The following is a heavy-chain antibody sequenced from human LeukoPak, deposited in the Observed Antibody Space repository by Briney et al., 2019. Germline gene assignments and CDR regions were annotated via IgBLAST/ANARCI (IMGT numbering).Heavy chain of an antibody. V-gene: IGHV3-23*01. J-gene: IGHJ4*02. D-gene: IGHD2-2*01. CDR1: GFTFSIYA. CDR2: ISGSGGST. Sequence: GGSLRLSCAVSGFTFSIYAMSWVRQAPGKGLEWVSAISGSGGSTYYADSVKGRFTISRDNSKNTLYLQMNSLRAEDTAVYYCAKDAPVNIVVVPAANSWGQGTLVTVSS. CDR3: AKDAPVNIVVVPAANS.